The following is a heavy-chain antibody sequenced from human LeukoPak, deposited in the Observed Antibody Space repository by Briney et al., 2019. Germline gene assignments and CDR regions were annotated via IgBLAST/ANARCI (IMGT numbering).Heavy chain of an antibody. V-gene: IGHV4-59*08. CDR1: GGSISSYY. D-gene: IGHD6-13*01. CDR2: IYYSGST. Sequence: SETLSLTCTVSGGSISSYYWSWIRQPPGKGLEWIGYIYYSGSTNYNPSLKSRVTVSVDTSKNQFSLKLSSVTAADTAVYYCASLSRIAAAGAGFLDYWGQGTLDTVSS. CDR3: ASLSRIAAAGAGFLDY. J-gene: IGHJ4*02.